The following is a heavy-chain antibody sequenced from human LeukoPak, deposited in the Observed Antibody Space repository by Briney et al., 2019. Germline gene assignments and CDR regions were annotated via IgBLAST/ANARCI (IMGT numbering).Heavy chain of an antibody. Sequence: GGSLRLSCAASGFNIDDYGMSWVRHAPGKRLEWVSSLSWNGANTAFADSVKGRFTISRDIAKNSLYLQINNLRREDTALYYCARKSDRYYALDVWGQGTTVTVSS. CDR3: ARKSDRYYALDV. V-gene: IGHV3-20*04. J-gene: IGHJ6*02. CDR1: GFNIDDYG. CDR2: LSWNGANT.